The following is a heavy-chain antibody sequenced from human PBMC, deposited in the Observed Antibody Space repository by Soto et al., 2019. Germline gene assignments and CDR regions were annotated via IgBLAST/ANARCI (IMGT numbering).Heavy chain of an antibody. J-gene: IGHJ4*02. V-gene: IGHV1-2*02. CDR3: ARVNYDILTGYLDFDY. Sequence: ASVKVSCKASGYTFTGYYMHWVRQAPGKGLEWMGWINPNSGGTNYAQKFQGRVTMTRDTSISTAYMELSRLRSDDTAVYYCARVNYDILTGYLDFDYWGQGTLVTVSS. CDR1: GYTFTGYY. CDR2: INPNSGGT. D-gene: IGHD3-9*01.